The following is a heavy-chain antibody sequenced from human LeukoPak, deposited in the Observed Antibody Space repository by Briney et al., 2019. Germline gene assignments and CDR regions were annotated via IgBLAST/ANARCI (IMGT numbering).Heavy chain of an antibody. CDR2: IYYSGST. CDR1: GGSISSYY. J-gene: IGHJ4*02. Sequence: SETLSLTCTVTGGSISSYYWSWIRQPPGKGLEWIGYIYYSGSTNYNPSLKSRVTISVDTSKNQFSLKLSSVTAADTAVYYCARGQKGSGWYNYFDYWGQGTLVTVSS. D-gene: IGHD6-19*01. CDR3: ARGQKGSGWYNYFDY. V-gene: IGHV4-59*01.